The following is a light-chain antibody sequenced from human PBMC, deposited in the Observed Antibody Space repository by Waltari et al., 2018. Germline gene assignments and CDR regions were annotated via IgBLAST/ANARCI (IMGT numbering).Light chain of an antibody. V-gene: IGLV2-23*01. CDR1: NNDVGTYDL. CDR3: CSYAGTWL. CDR2: QGT. J-gene: IGLJ3*02. Sequence: QSALTQPASMSASPGQSITISCTANNNDVGTYDLVSWYQQPPGRPPKLLLFQGTKRPSEVSGRFSGSKSADTASLTISGLHPEDEADYYCCSYAGTWLFGGGTKVTVL.